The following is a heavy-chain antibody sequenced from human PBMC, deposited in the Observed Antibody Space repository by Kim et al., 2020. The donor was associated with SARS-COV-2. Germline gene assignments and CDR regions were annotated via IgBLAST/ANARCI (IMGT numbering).Heavy chain of an antibody. V-gene: IGHV4-39*01. D-gene: IGHD3-9*01. CDR2: IYYSGST. CDR1: GGSISSSSYY. CDR3: EYFDWREDAFDI. Sequence: SETLSLTCTVSGGSISSSSYYWGWIRQPPGKGLEWIGSIYYSGSTYYNPSLKSRVTISVDTSKNQFSLKLSSVTAADTAVYYCEYFDWREDAFDIWGQGTMVTVSS. J-gene: IGHJ3*02.